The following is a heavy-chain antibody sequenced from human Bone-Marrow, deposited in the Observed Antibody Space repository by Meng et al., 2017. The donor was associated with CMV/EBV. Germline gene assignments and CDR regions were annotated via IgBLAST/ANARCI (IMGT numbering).Heavy chain of an antibody. CDR2: ISASGGGA. D-gene: IGHD2-2*01. J-gene: IGHJ4*02. V-gene: IGHV3-23*01. Sequence: GGSLRLSCAASGFTFSSYAMTWVRQAPGKGLEWVSSISASGGGAFYADSVKGRFTISRDNSMNTLYLQMNTPRAEDTALYYCARDHDILVLPAPEPGDYWGQGTRVTVSS. CDR3: ARDHDILVLPAPEPGDY. CDR1: GFTFSSYA.